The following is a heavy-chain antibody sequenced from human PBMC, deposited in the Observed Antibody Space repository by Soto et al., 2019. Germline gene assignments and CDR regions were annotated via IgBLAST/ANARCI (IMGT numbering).Heavy chain of an antibody. CDR1: GYTFTSYD. J-gene: IGHJ6*01. D-gene: IGHD2-2*02. Sequence: QVQLVQSGAEVKKPGASVKVSCKASGYTFTSYDINWVRQPTGQGLEWMGWMNPNSGNTGYAQKFQGRVTRTRNTSISTAYMELSSVGSEDTAVYYCARGLGYCSSTSCYSPYCYGMDVWGQGTTVTVSS. CDR2: MNPNSGNT. V-gene: IGHV1-8*01. CDR3: ARGLGYCSSTSCYSPYCYGMDV.